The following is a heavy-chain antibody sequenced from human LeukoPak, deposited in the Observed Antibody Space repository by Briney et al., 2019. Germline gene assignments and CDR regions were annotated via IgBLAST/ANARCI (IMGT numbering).Heavy chain of an antibody. V-gene: IGHV3-7*01. CDR2: IKPDGSEK. Sequence: GGSLRLSCAASGFIFNKYWMNWVRQAPGKGLEWVANIKPDGSEKYYVDSVKGRFTISRDNAENSLYLQMNSKRVEDTAIYYCVGPYSSGPPFDYWGQGTLVTVSS. CDR1: GFIFNKYW. J-gene: IGHJ4*02. D-gene: IGHD6-19*01. CDR3: VGPYSSGPPFDY.